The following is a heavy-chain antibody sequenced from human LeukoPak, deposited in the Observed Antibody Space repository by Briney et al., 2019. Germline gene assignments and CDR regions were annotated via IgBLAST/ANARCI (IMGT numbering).Heavy chain of an antibody. CDR1: GGTFSSYA. V-gene: IGHV1-69*05. CDR3: ARIRGGNSWHYSFDY. CDR2: IIPIFGTA. D-gene: IGHD4-23*01. J-gene: IGHJ4*02. Sequence: ASVKVSCKASGGTFSSYAISWVRQAPGQGLEWMGRIIPIFGTANYAQKVQGRVTITTDKSTSTASMALSRLRAEDTAVYYCARIRGGNSWHYSFDYWGQGTLVTVSS.